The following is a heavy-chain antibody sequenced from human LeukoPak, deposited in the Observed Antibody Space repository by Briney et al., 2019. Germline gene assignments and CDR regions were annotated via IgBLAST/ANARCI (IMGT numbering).Heavy chain of an antibody. V-gene: IGHV4-34*01. CDR3: ARESNYHGSGTGWFDP. CDR1: GGSFSGSFSGYY. Sequence: SETLSLTCAVYGGSFSGSFSGYYWNWIRQPPGKGLEWIGEINHSGSTNYNPSLKSRVTISLDTSKNQLSLKLSSVTAADTAVYYCARESNYHGSGTGWFDPWGQGTLVTVSS. J-gene: IGHJ5*02. CDR2: INHSGST. D-gene: IGHD3-10*01.